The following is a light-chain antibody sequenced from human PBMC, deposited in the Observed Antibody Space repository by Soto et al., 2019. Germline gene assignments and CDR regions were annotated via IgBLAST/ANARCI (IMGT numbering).Light chain of an antibody. CDR2: DVS. J-gene: IGLJ1*01. V-gene: IGLV2-8*01. CDR1: SSDVRGYNF. CDR3: SSYARINFYV. Sequence: QSSLTQPPSATGSPEQSVTISCTGTSSDVRGYNFVSWYQHHPGKAPKLMIYDVSKRPSGVPDRFSGSKSGNTASLTVSGLQAEDEADYYCSSYARINFYVLGGGTKVTVL.